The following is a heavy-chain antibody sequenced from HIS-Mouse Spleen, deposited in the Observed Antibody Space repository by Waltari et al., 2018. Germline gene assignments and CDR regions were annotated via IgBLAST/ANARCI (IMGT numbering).Heavy chain of an antibody. CDR2: IYYSGST. J-gene: IGHJ5*02. V-gene: IGHV4-31*03. D-gene: IGHD3-3*01. Sequence: QVQLQESGPGLVKPSQTLSPTCTVSGGSISSGGYYWICVRQPQGKGLEWIGYIYYSGSTYYNPSLKSRVTISVDTSKNQFSLKLSSVTAADTAVYYCARSPYYDFWSGYSDNWIDPWGQGTLVTVSS. CDR1: GGSISSGGYY. CDR3: ARSPYYDFWSGYSDNWIDP.